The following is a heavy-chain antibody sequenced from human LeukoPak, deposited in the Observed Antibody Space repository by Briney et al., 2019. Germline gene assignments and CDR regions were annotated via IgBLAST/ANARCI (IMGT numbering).Heavy chain of an antibody. V-gene: IGHV1-3*01. Sequence: KFQGRVTITRDTSASTAYMELSSLRSEDTAVYYCARGHYYDSSGYSYWGQGTLVTASS. J-gene: IGHJ4*02. D-gene: IGHD3-22*01. CDR3: ARGHYYDSSGYSY.